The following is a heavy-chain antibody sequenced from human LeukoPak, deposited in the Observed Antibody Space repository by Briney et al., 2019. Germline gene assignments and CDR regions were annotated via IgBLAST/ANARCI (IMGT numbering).Heavy chain of an antibody. D-gene: IGHD5-18*01. CDR1: GYTFTSYG. Sequence: ASVKVSCKASGYTFTSYGISWARQAPGQGLEWMGWISAYNGNTNYAQKLQGRVTMTTDTSTSTAYMELRSLRSDDTAVYYCARKEDEWKQLWSRPFDYGAREP. V-gene: IGHV1-18*01. CDR3: ARKEDEWKQLWSRPFD. J-gene: IGHJ4*02. CDR2: ISAYNGNT.